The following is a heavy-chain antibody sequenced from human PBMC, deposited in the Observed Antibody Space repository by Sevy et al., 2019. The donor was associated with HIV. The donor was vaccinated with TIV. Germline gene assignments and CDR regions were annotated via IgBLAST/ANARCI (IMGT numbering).Heavy chain of an antibody. Sequence: GGSLRLSCAASGFTFGGSAMHWVRQASGKGLEWVGRIRSKANNYATAHAASVKGGFTISRDDSKNTAYLQMSSLKTEDTAVYYCTGLGGTVVTPYYAMDVWGQGTTVTVSS. V-gene: IGHV3-73*01. CDR3: TGLGGTVVTPYYAMDV. D-gene: IGHD2-21*02. J-gene: IGHJ6*02. CDR2: IRSKANNYAT. CDR1: GFTFGGSA.